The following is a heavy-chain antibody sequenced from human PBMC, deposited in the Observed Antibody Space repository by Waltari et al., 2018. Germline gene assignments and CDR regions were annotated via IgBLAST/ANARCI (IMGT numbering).Heavy chain of an antibody. J-gene: IGHJ3*02. Sequence: QVQLVESGGGVVQPGGSLRLSCAASGFPFSGYGLHWVRQAPGKGLEWVAFITVDGTNKYYADSVKGRFTISRDNPKNTMFLQMNSLRPDDTAIYYCASIFAGTAVTTIQPIDIWGQGTMVTVSS. CDR2: ITVDGTNK. D-gene: IGHD4-17*01. CDR3: ASIFAGTAVTTIQPIDI. V-gene: IGHV3-30*02. CDR1: GFPFSGYG.